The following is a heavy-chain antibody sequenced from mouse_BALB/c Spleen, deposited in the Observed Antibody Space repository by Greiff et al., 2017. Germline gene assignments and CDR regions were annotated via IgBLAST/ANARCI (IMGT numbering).Heavy chain of an antibody. CDR2: ISSGGSYT. CDR3: ARIAYYGNYGYFDV. Sequence: EVKLMESGGDLVKPGGSLKLSCAASGFTFSSYGMSWVRQTPDKRLEWVATISSGGSYTYYPDSVKGRFTISRDNAKNTLYLQMSSLKSEDRAMYYCARIAYYGNYGYFDVWGAGTTVTVSS. D-gene: IGHD2-10*01. CDR1: GFTFSSYG. J-gene: IGHJ1*01. V-gene: IGHV5-6*01.